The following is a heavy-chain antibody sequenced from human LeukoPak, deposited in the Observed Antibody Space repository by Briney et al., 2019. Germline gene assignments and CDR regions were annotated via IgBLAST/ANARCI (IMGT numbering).Heavy chain of an antibody. Sequence: SVKVSCKAPGGTFSSYTISWVRQAPGQGLEWMGRIIPILGIANYAQKFQGRVTITADKSTSTAYMELSSLRSEDTAVYYCASGIVVVPAAYYYYYYYMDVWGKGTTVTVSS. J-gene: IGHJ6*03. V-gene: IGHV1-69*02. CDR3: ASGIVVVPAAYYYYYYYMDV. CDR2: IIPILGIA. CDR1: GGTFSSYT. D-gene: IGHD2-2*01.